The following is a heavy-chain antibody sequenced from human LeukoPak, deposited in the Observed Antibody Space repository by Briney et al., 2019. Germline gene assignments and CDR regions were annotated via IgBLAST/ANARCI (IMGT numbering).Heavy chain of an antibody. V-gene: IGHV3-30*03. J-gene: IGHJ3*02. CDR1: GFTFSLYG. Sequence: PGGSLRLSCAASGFTFSLYGMSWVRQAPGKGLEWVAVISYDGSNKYYADSVKGRFTISRDNSKNTLYLQMNSLRAEDTAVYYCARETSLGCAFDIWGQGTMVTVSS. CDR2: ISYDGSNK. D-gene: IGHD3-16*01. CDR3: ARETSLGCAFDI.